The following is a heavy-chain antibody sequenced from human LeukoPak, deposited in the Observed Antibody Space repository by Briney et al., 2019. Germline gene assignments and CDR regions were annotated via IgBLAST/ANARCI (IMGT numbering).Heavy chain of an antibody. V-gene: IGHV3-7*01. Sequence: GGSLRLSCAASGFTFSSYWMSWVRQAPGKGLEWVANIKQDGSEKYYVDSVKGRFTISRDNAKNSLYLQMNSLRAEDTAVYYCARVGGHSYGTWIDYWGQGTLVTVSS. CDR2: IKQDGSEK. D-gene: IGHD5-18*01. CDR1: GFTFSSYW. CDR3: ARVGGHSYGTWIDY. J-gene: IGHJ4*02.